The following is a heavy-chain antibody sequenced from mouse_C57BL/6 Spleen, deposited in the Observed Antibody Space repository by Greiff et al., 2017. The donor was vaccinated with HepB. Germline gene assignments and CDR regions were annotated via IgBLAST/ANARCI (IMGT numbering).Heavy chain of an antibody. Sequence: LVESGAELVKPGASVKLSCTASGFNIKDYYMHWVKQRTEQGLEWIGRIDPEDGETKYAPKFQGKATITADTSSNTAYLQLSSLTSEDTAVYYCARTITTVVADWYFDVWGTGTTVTVSS. V-gene: IGHV14-2*01. CDR1: GFNIKDYY. J-gene: IGHJ1*03. CDR3: ARTITTVVADWYFDV. D-gene: IGHD1-1*01. CDR2: IDPEDGET.